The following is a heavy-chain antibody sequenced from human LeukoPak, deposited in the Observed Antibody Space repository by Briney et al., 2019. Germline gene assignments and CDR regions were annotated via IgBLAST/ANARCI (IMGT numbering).Heavy chain of an antibody. D-gene: IGHD6-13*01. CDR1: GYXLTELS. V-gene: IGHV1-24*01. CDR3: ATVPAAGPYYFDY. Sequence: ASVKVSCKVSGYXLTELSIHWVRQAPGKGLEWMGGFDPEDGETIYAQKFQGRVTMTEDTSTDTAYMELSSLRSEDTAVYYCATVPAAGPYYFDYWGQGTLVTVSS. J-gene: IGHJ4*02. CDR2: FDPEDGET.